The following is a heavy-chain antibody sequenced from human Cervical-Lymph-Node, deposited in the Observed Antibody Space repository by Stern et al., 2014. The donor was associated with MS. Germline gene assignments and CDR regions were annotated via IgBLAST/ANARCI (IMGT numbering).Heavy chain of an antibody. V-gene: IGHV1-8*01. CDR3: ASSTAAGEGDEYYYYGMDV. CDR2: MNPNSGNT. CDR1: GYTFTSYD. D-gene: IGHD6-13*01. J-gene: IGHJ6*02. Sequence: VQLVESGAEVKKPGASVKVSCKASGYTFTSYDINWVRQATGQGLEWMGWMNPNSGNTGYAKKFQGRVTMTRNTSISTAYMELSSLRSEDTAVYYCASSTAAGEGDEYYYYGMDVWGQGTTVTVSS.